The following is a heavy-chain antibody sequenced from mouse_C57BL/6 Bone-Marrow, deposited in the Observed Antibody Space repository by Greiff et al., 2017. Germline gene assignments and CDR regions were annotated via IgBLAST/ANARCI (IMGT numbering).Heavy chain of an antibody. CDR1: GFNIKDDY. CDR2: IDPENGDT. V-gene: IGHV14-4*01. CDR3: TTPDSSGMAWFAY. D-gene: IGHD3-2*02. Sequence: VQLQQSGAELVRPGASVKLSCTASGFNIKDDYMHWVKQRPEQGLEWIGWIDPENGDTEYASKFQGKATITADTSSNTAYLQLSSLTSEDTAVYYCTTPDSSGMAWFAYWGQGTLVTVSA. J-gene: IGHJ3*01.